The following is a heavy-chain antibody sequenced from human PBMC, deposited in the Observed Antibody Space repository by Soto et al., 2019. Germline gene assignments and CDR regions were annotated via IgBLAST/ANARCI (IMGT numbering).Heavy chain of an antibody. CDR2: IYYSGST. Sequence: SETLSLTCTVSGGSIANGAYYWTWIRQPPGKGLEWIGYIYYSGSTFYNPSLKSRVMISADTSKNQFSLRLNFVTAADTAVYYCERIKGGAAGNLDYWGQGAMVTVSS. CDR1: GGSIANGAYY. CDR3: ERIKGGAAGNLDY. J-gene: IGHJ4*02. D-gene: IGHD6-13*01. V-gene: IGHV4-31*03.